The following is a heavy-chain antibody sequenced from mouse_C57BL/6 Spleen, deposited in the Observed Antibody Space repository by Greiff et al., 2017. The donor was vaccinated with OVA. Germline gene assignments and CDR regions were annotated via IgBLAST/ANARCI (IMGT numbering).Heavy chain of an antibody. CDR1: GYTFTSYG. V-gene: IGHV1-81*01. CDR3: ARGGDYYAMDY. Sequence: VQLQQSGAELARPGASVKLSCKASGYTFTSYGISWVKQRTGQGLEWIGEISPRSGNTYYNEKFKGKATLTADKSSSTAYMELRSLTSEDSAVYFCARGGDYYAMDYWGQGTSVTVSS. J-gene: IGHJ4*01. CDR2: ISPRSGNT.